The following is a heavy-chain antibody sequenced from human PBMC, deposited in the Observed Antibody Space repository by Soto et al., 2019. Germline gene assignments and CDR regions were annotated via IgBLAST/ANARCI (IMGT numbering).Heavy chain of an antibody. D-gene: IGHD5-12*01. J-gene: IGHJ5*02. CDR3: ARAGVATIYPGNNWFDP. Sequence: QVQLQESGPGLVKPSQTLSLTCTVSGGSISSGDYYWSWIRQPPGKGLEWIGYIYYSGSTYYNPSLKSRVTISVDTSKTQFSLNLSSGTAADTAMYYCARAGVATIYPGNNWFDPWGQGTLVTVSS. V-gene: IGHV4-30-4*01. CDR2: IYYSGST. CDR1: GGSISSGDYY.